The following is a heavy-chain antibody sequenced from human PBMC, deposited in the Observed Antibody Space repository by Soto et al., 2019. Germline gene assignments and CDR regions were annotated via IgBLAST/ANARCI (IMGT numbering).Heavy chain of an antibody. CDR3: XXXXXXXXGGCAYGMDV. J-gene: IGHJ6*02. V-gene: IGHV3-66*01. CDR1: GFTDSRVF. Sequence: EEQLVESGGGLVQPGGSLRLSCAVSGFTDSRVFVSWVRXXXXKGLEWVSGFDNDGDTHYADSVTHRFTISRDKSKNTXXXXXXXXXXXXXXXXXXXXXXXXXXGGCAYGMDVWGQGTTVIVSS. D-gene: IGHD2-15*01. CDR2: FDNDGDT.